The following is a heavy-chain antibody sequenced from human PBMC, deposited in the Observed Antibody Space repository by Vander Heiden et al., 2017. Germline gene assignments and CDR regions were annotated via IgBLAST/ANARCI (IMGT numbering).Heavy chain of an antibody. Sequence: EVQLVESGGGLVKPGGSLRLSCAASTGFSLPYAWMSWVRQAPGKGLEWVARIKRKTNGGTTDYPAPVKGRFTISRDDSKNTVYLQMNSLKTEDTAVYYCTTTYCGGDCYYSFDLWGRGTLVTVSS. CDR3: TTTYCGGDCYYSFDL. J-gene: IGHJ2*01. D-gene: IGHD2-21*02. V-gene: IGHV3-15*01. CDR1: TGFSLPYAW. CDR2: IKRKTNGGTT.